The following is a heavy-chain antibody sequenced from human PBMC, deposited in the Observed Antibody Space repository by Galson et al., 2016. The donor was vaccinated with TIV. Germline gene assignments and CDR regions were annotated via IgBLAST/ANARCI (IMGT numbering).Heavy chain of an antibody. CDR3: ARGRGYYFGSGSSYFDY. CDR1: GGTFNNFV. Sequence: SVKVFCKASGGTFNNFVISWVRQAPGQGLEWMGSINPIFGTANYAQKFQGRVTITADTSTSTIYMELSSLRSEDTAVYYCARGRGYYFGSGSSYFDYWGQGSLVTVSS. CDR2: INPIFGTA. D-gene: IGHD3-10*01. V-gene: IGHV1-69*06. J-gene: IGHJ4*02.